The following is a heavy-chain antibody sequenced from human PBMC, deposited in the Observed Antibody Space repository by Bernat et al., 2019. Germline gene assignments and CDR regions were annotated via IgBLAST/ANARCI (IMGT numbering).Heavy chain of an antibody. D-gene: IGHD3-22*01. CDR1: GFTVSSNY. Sequence: EVQLVGSGGGLVQPGGSLRLSCAASGFTVSSNYMSWVRQAPGKGLEWVSVIYSGGSTYYADSVKGRFTISRDNSKNTLYLQMNSLRAEDTAVYYCARDHSSGYPYGMDVWGQGTTVTVSS. J-gene: IGHJ6*02. CDR2: IYSGGST. CDR3: ARDHSSGYPYGMDV. V-gene: IGHV3-66*01.